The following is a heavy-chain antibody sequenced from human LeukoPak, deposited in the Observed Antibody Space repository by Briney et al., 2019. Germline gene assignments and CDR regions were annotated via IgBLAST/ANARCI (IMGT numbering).Heavy chain of an antibody. CDR1: GYTFTSYG. CDR3: ARHDYGDYAVAFWFDP. D-gene: IGHD4-17*01. CDR2: ISAYNGNT. V-gene: IGHV1-18*01. Sequence: ASVKVSCKASGYTFTSYGISWVRQAPGQGLEWMGWISAYNGNTNHAQKLQGRVTMTTDTSTSTAYMELRSLRSDDTAVYYCARHDYGDYAVAFWFDPWGQGTLVTVSS. J-gene: IGHJ5*02.